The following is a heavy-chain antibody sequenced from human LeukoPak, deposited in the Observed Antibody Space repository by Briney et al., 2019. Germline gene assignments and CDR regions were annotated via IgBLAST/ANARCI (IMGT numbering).Heavy chain of an antibody. CDR1: GFTFSSYA. CDR3: AREYSDNSGYYYGLDT. CDR2: ISGSGGST. V-gene: IGHV3-23*01. J-gene: IGHJ4*02. D-gene: IGHD3-22*01. Sequence: GGSLRLSCAASGFTFSSYAMSWVRQAPGKGLEWVSAISGSGGSTYYADSVKGRFTISRDDSKNTFYLQMNSLRAEDTALYYCAREYSDNSGYYYGLDTWGPGTLVTVAS.